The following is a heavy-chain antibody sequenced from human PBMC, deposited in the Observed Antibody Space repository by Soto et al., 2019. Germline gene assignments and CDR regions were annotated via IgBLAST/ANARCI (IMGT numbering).Heavy chain of an antibody. V-gene: IGHV3-23*01. CDR1: GFTFSSYA. CDR3: AKAAQVGVELLSYFDY. D-gene: IGHD3-10*01. Sequence: EVQLLESGGGLVQPGGSLRLSCAASGFTFSSYAMSWVRQAPGKGLEWVSTFSGYTGRTYNADSVRGRFTISGDNSKNTLYLQMNSLRAEDTAVYYCAKAAQVGVELLSYFDYWGQVRLVTVSS. J-gene: IGHJ4*02. CDR2: FSGYTGRT.